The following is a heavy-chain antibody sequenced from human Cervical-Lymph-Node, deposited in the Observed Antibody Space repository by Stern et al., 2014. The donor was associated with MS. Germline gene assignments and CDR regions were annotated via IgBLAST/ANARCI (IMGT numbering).Heavy chain of an antibody. J-gene: IGHJ4*02. D-gene: IGHD5-12*01. V-gene: IGHV5-51*01. CDR3: VRHGNMVATTGPTDY. CDR1: GYDLTSHW. Sequence: EVQLVQSGPEVKKPGESVKISCKASGYDLTSHWIGWVRQMPGKGLEWMGIIYPGDSDTRYSPSFQGQVTISVDKSISTAYLQWRSLKASDTAIYFCVRHGNMVATTGPTDYWGQGTLVTVSS. CDR2: IYPGDSDT.